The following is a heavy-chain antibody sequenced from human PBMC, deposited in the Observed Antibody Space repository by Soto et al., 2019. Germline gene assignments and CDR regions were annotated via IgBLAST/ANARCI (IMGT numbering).Heavy chain of an antibody. CDR2: INAGNGNT. CDR1: GYTFTSYA. V-gene: IGHV1-3*01. J-gene: IGHJ4*02. Sequence: QVQLVQSGAEVKKPGASVKVSCKASGYTFTSYAMHWVRQAPGQSLEWMGWINAGNGNTKYSQKFQGRVTITRDTSASTAYMELSSVRSEDTAVYYCARSRHCSSTSCYAPLVGFDYWGQGTLVTVSS. D-gene: IGHD2-2*01. CDR3: ARSRHCSSTSCYAPLVGFDY.